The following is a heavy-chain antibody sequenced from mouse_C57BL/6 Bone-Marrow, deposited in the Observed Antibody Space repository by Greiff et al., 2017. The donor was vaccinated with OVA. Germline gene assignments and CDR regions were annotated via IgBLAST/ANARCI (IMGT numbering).Heavy chain of an antibody. CDR3: ARGYCGSRGY. CDR1: GYSFTGYY. J-gene: IGHJ2*01. V-gene: IGHV1-42*01. CDR2: INPSTGGT. D-gene: IGHD1-1*01. Sequence: VQLQQSGPELVKPGASVKISCKASGYSFTGYYMNWVKQSPEKSLEWIGEINPSTGGTTYNQKFKAKATLTVDKSSSTAYMQLKSLTSGDSAVYYCARGYCGSRGYWGQGTTLTVSS.